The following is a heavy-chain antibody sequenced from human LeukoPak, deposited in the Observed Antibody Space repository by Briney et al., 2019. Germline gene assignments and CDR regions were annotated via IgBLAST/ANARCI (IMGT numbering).Heavy chain of an antibody. J-gene: IGHJ4*02. D-gene: IGHD6-13*01. CDR2: ISWNSGSI. CDR3: ALSSLPDRGQQLESY. CDR1: GFTFDDYA. Sequence: AGGSLRLSCAASGFTFDDYAMHWVRQAPGKGLEWVSGISWNSGSIGYADSVKGRFTISRDNAKNTLYLQMNSLRAEDTAVYYCALSSLPDRGQQLESYWGQGMLVTVSS. V-gene: IGHV3-9*01.